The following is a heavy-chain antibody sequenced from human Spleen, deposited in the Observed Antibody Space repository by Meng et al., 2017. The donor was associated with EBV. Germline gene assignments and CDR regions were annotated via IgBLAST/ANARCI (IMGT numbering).Heavy chain of an antibody. Sequence: EVQLSESGGGLVQPGGSVRLSFSASGFTFNNYAMHWVRQAPGKGLEWVSVITSTGSSTYYADSVKGRFTISRDNSKNMLYLQMNSLRAEDTAVYYCAKGGSVILTGTDYWGQGTLVTVSS. CDR1: GFTFNNYA. CDR3: AKGGSVILTGTDY. CDR2: ITSTGSST. D-gene: IGHD3-9*01. V-gene: IGHV3-23*01. J-gene: IGHJ4*02.